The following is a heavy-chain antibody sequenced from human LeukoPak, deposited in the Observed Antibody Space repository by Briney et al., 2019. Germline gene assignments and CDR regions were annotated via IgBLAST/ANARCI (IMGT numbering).Heavy chain of an antibody. CDR2: IYTSGST. D-gene: IGHD6-19*01. Sequence: SETPSLTCTVSGGSISSYYWSWIRQPAGKGLEWIGRIYTSGSTNYNPSLNSRVTMSVDTSKNQFSLKLSSVTAADTAVYYCAREVAVAGTLYYYYYYMDVWGKGTTVTVSS. V-gene: IGHV4-4*07. CDR1: GGSISSYY. CDR3: AREVAVAGTLYYYYYYMDV. J-gene: IGHJ6*03.